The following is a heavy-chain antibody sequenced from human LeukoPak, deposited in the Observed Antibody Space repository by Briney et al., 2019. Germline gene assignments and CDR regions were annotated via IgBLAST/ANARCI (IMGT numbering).Heavy chain of an antibody. CDR2: ISGSGGST. V-gene: IGHV3-23*01. CDR1: GFTFSSYA. J-gene: IGHJ4*02. D-gene: IGHD3-22*01. CDR3: VKRDYYDSSGSFDY. Sequence: GGSLRLSCAASGFTFSSYAMSWVRQAPGKGLEWVSAISGSGGSTYYADSVKGRFTISRDNSKNTLYLQMNSLRAEDTAVYYCVKRDYYDSSGSFDYWGQGTLVTVSS.